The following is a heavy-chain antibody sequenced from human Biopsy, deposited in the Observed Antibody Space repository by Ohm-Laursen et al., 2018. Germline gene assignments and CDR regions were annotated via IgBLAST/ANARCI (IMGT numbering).Heavy chain of an antibody. CDR2: IFYRGST. CDR1: GGSISNNNYC. CDR3: ARDYDTSGYYYVS. V-gene: IGHV4-39*01. Sequence: PSETLSLTCTVSGGSISNNNYCWGWIRQPPGKGLEWIGSIFYRGSTHYKPSLKSRVNMSVDASKNQFSLKLNSVTAADTAVYYCARDYDTSGYYYVSWGQGTLVTVSS. D-gene: IGHD3-22*01. J-gene: IGHJ5*02.